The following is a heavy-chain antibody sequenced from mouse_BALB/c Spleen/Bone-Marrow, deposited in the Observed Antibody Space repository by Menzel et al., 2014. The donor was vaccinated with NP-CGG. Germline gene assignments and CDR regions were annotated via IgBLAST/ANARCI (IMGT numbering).Heavy chain of an antibody. Sequence: QVQLQQSGPELVKPGASVKMSCTASGFTFTDYVINWVKQRTGQGLEWIGEIYPESGDTYYNEKFKAKATLTADKSSNTVHMQLSSLTSEDPVVYFCARSRVPYFALDYWGQGTSVTVSS. CDR3: ARSRVPYFALDY. J-gene: IGHJ4*01. CDR1: GFTFTDYV. V-gene: IGHV1-81*01. CDR2: IYPESGDT.